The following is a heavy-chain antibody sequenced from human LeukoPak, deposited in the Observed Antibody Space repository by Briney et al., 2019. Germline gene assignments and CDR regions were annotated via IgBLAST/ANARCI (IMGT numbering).Heavy chain of an antibody. Sequence: SVKVSCKASGGTFSSYAISWVRQAPGQGLEWMGRIITILGIANYAQKFQGRVTITADKSTSTAYMELSSLRSEDTAVYYCARDRASSDFDYWGQGTLVTVSS. CDR2: IITILGIA. J-gene: IGHJ4*02. CDR1: GGTFSSYA. CDR3: ARDRASSDFDY. V-gene: IGHV1-69*04. D-gene: IGHD6-25*01.